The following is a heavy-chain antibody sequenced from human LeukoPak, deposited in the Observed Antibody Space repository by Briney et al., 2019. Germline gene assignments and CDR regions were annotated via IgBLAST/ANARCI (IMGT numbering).Heavy chain of an antibody. Sequence: GGSLRLSCAASGFIFRSYWMSWVRQAPGKGLEWLGHINQEASRTDHADSVKGRFTISRDNSRNLLYLHMSSLRAEDTAVYYCAKYLSRAFDSWGQGILVSVSS. J-gene: IGHJ4*02. D-gene: IGHD2/OR15-2a*01. CDR1: GFIFRSYW. V-gene: IGHV3-7*01. CDR2: INQEASRT. CDR3: AKYLSRAFDS.